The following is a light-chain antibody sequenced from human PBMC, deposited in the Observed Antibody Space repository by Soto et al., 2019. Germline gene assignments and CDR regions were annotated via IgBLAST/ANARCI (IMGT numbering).Light chain of an antibody. CDR3: AAWDDSLSGLYV. CDR2: RNN. V-gene: IGLV1-47*01. J-gene: IGLJ1*01. CDR1: SSNIGSNY. Sequence: QSVLTQPPSASGTPGQRVTISCSGSSSNIGSNYVYWYQQLPGTAPKLLIYRNNQRPSGVPDRLSGSKSGTSASLASSGLRSEDEADYYCAAWDDSLSGLYVFGTGTKVTVL.